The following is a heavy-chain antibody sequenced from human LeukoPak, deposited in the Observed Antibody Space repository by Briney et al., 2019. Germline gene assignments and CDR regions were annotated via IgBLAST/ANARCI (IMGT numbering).Heavy chain of an antibody. V-gene: IGHV1-2*02. CDR3: QREDRLRYFDSSGNYYYYYMDV. Sequence: ASVKVSCKASGYTFTGYYMHWVRQAPGQGLEWMGWINPNSGGTNYAQKFQGRVTMTRDTSISTAYMELSRLRSDDTAVYYCQREDRLRYFDSSGNYYYYYMDVWGKGTTVTVSS. CDR1: GYTFTGYY. J-gene: IGHJ6*03. CDR2: INPNSGGT. D-gene: IGHD3-9*01.